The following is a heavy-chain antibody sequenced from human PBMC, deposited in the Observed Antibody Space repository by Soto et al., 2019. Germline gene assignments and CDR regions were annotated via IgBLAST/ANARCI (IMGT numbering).Heavy chain of an antibody. D-gene: IGHD6-19*01. CDR1: GFTFSSYA. CDR3: ARARGSSGWYVDACDI. J-gene: IGHJ3*02. Sequence: EVQLVESGGGLVQPGGSLRLSCAASGFTFSSYAMHWVRQAPGKGLEYVSAISSNGGSTYYANSVKGRFTISRDNSKNTLYLQMGSLRAEDIAVYYCARARGSSGWYVDACDIWGQGTMVTVSS. V-gene: IGHV3-64*01. CDR2: ISSNGGST.